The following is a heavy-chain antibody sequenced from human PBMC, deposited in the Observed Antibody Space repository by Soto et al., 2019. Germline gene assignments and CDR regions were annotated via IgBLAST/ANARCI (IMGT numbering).Heavy chain of an antibody. CDR3: ARDSGLSAFDV. CDR1: GFNVRNNY. CDR2: IQNSGST. V-gene: IGHV3-66*01. Sequence: EVQLVGSGGGWVRPGESLRLSCAASGFNVRNNYMSWVRQAPGKGLEWVSLIQNSGSTFYADSVKGRITVSRDNSKNILYLQMNSLRAEDTAVYYCARDSGLSAFDVWGQGTMVTVSS. J-gene: IGHJ3*01. D-gene: IGHD3-10*01.